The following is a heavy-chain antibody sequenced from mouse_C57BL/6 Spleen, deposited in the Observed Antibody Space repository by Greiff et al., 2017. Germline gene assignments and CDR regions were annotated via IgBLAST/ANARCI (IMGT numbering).Heavy chain of an antibody. CDR2: IDPSDSYT. J-gene: IGHJ4*01. V-gene: IGHV1-69*01. Sequence: VQLQQPGAELVMPGASVKLSCKASGYTFTSYWMHWVKQRPGQGLEWIGKIDPSDSYTNYNQKFKGKSTLTVDKSSSTAYMQLSSLTSEDAAVYYCARGDNYYAMDYWGQGASVTVSS. CDR1: GYTFTSYW. D-gene: IGHD3-3*01. CDR3: ARGDNYYAMDY.